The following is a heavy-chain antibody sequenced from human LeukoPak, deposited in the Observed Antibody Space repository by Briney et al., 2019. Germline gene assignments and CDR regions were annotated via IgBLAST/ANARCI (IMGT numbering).Heavy chain of an antibody. CDR1: GFTFSSYG. D-gene: IGHD2-15*01. CDR2: ISGDGSSI. CDR3: ARSSSGVYIQ. V-gene: IGHV3-74*01. Sequence: GRSLRLSCAASGFTFSSYGMHWVRQVPGKGPVWVSRISGDGSSILYADSVKGRFTISRDNAKNSLYVQMNSLRADDSAVYYCARSSSGVYIQWGQGTLVTVSS. J-gene: IGHJ4*02.